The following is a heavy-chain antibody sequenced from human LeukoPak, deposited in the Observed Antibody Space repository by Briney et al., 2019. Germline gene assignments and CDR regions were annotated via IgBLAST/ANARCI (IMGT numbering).Heavy chain of an antibody. Sequence: GASVKVSCKASGYTFTSYGISWVRQAPGQGLEWMGWISAYNGNTNYAQKLQGRVTMTTDTSTSTAYMELRSLRSDDTAVYYCARHIVVVVAATPSAFDIWGQGTMVTVSS. D-gene: IGHD2-15*01. CDR1: GYTFTSYG. J-gene: IGHJ3*02. CDR3: ARHIVVVVAATPSAFDI. CDR2: ISAYNGNT. V-gene: IGHV1-18*01.